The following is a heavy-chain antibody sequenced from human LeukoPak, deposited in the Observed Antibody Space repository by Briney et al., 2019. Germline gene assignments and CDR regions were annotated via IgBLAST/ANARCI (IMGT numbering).Heavy chain of an antibody. CDR2: INSDGSST. CDR3: ARGYGSGSYHDAFDI. CDR1: GFTFSSYW. J-gene: IGHJ3*02. Sequence: GGSLRLSCAASGFTFSSYWMHWVRQAPGKGLVWVSRINSDGSSTSYADSVKGRFTTSRDNAKNTLYLQMNSLRAEDTAVYYCARGYGSGSYHDAFDIWGQGTMVTVSS. V-gene: IGHV3-74*01. D-gene: IGHD3-10*01.